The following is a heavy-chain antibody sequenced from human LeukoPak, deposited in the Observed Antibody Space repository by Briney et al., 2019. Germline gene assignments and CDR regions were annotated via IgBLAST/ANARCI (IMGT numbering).Heavy chain of an antibody. CDR2: MNPNSGNT. J-gene: IGHJ5*02. CDR1: GYTFTSYY. V-gene: IGHV1-8*01. D-gene: IGHD1-1*01. Sequence: ASVKVSCKASGYTFTSYYINWVRQATGQGPEWMGWMNPNSGNTDYAQRFQGRVTMTRNTSISTAYMELSSLRSEDTAVYYCARAANWHDDDWFDPWGQGTLVTVSS. CDR3: ARAANWHDDDWFDP.